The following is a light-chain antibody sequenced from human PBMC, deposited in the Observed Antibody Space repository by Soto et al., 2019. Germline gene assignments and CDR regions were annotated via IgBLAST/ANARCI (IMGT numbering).Light chain of an antibody. Sequence: EIVLTQSPGTLSLSPGERATLSCRASQSVSSSYLAWYQQKPGQSPRLLIYAASNRATGIADRFSGSGSGTDFTLTISRLEPEDFAVYYCQQYGSSPSFGGVTKVEIK. CDR2: AAS. CDR3: QQYGSSPS. CDR1: QSVSSSY. V-gene: IGKV3-20*01. J-gene: IGKJ4*01.